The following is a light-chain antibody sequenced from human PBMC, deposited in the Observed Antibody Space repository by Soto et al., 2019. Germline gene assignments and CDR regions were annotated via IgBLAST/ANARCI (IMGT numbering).Light chain of an antibody. V-gene: IGLV1-51*01. CDR2: DND. CDR3: EAWDSSLSAGV. Sequence: QSVLTQPPSVSAAPGQKVTVSCSGSRSNIGNNYVSWYQHLPGTAPKLLIYDNDKRPSGIPDRFSASKSGTSATLGITGLQTGDEADYYCEAWDSSLSAGVFXGGTKVTV. J-gene: IGLJ3*02. CDR1: RSNIGNNY.